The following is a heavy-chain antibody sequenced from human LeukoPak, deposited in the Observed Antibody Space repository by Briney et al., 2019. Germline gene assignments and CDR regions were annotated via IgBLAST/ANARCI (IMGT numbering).Heavy chain of an antibody. CDR2: ISSDGTNK. CDR1: RFTFRNYA. V-gene: IGHV3-30*04. Sequence: GGSLRLSCAASRFTFRNYAMHWVRQAPGKGLEWVAVISSDGTNKDYADSVKGRFSISRDNSKNTFYLQMNRLRADDTAVYYCARGEWSSSPFDYWGQGTLVTVSS. CDR3: ARGEWSSSPFDY. D-gene: IGHD6-6*01. J-gene: IGHJ4*02.